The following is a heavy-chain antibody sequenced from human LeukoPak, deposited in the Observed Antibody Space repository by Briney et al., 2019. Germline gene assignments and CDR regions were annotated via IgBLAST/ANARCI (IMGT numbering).Heavy chain of an antibody. CDR1: GGSISSFY. CDR3: ARDTNEGNDY. V-gene: IGHV4-59*01. D-gene: IGHD4-23*01. J-gene: IGHJ4*02. Sequence: PSETLSLTCTVSGGSISSFYWSWIRQPPGKGLEGRGYIYYSGSTNYNPSLKSRVTISVDTSKNQFSLKLSSATAADTAVYYCARDTNEGNDYWGQGTLVTVSS. CDR2: IYYSGST.